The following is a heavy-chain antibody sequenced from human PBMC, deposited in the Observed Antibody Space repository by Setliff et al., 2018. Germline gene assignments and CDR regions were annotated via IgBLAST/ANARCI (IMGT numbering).Heavy chain of an antibody. CDR2: TSHSGST. CDR1: GYSISSGHY. J-gene: IGHJ4*02. D-gene: IGHD4-17*01. CDR3: AGGRRYDYGWDFDY. V-gene: IGHV4-38-2*02. Sequence: PSETLSLTCTVSGYSISSGHYWGWIRQPPGNGLEWIGSTSHSGSTYYNPSLRSRVTISLDTSKNQFSPKLTSVTAADTAVYYCAGGRRYDYGWDFDYWGQGTLVTVSS.